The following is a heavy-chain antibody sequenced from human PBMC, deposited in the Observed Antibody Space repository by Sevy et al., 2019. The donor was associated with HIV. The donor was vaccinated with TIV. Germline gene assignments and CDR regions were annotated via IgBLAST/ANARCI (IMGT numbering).Heavy chain of an antibody. J-gene: IGHJ4*02. Sequence: GGSLRLSCAASGFTFDDYAMHWVRQAPGKGLEWVSGISWNSGSIAYADSVKGRVTISRDNAKNSLYLQMNSLRAEDTALYHCAKDISVEVSIAAAGTGIFDYWGQGTLVTVSS. D-gene: IGHD6-13*01. CDR1: GFTFDDYA. CDR2: ISWNSGSI. V-gene: IGHV3-9*01. CDR3: AKDISVEVSIAAAGTGIFDY.